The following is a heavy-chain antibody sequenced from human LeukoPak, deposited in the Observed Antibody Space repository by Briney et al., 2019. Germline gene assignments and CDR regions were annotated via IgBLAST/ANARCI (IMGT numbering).Heavy chain of an antibody. CDR2: IIPIFGTA. V-gene: IGHV1-69*13. Sequence: GASVKVSCKASGGTFSSYAISWVRQAPGQGLEWMGGIIPIFGTANYAQKFQGRVTITADESTSTAYMELNSLRSEDTAVYYCATPSDDDYYYDSSGYYYWGQGTLVTVSS. CDR1: GGTFSSYA. D-gene: IGHD3-22*01. J-gene: IGHJ4*02. CDR3: ATPSDDDYYYDSSGYYY.